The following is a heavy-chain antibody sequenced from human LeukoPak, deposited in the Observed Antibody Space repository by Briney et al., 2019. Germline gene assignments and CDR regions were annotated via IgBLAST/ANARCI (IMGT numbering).Heavy chain of an antibody. Sequence: SETLSLTCGVSGGSISSYYWSWIRQPPGKGLEWIGYIYYSGSTNYNPSLKSRVTISVDTSKNQFSLKLSSVTAADTAVYYCARVGFLEWLAPDYWGQGTLVTVSS. CDR1: GGSISSYY. J-gene: IGHJ4*02. D-gene: IGHD3-3*01. V-gene: IGHV4-59*01. CDR2: IYYSGST. CDR3: ARVGFLEWLAPDY.